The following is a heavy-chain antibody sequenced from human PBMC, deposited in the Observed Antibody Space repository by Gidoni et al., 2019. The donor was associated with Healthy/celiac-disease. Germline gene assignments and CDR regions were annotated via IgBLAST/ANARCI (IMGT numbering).Heavy chain of an antibody. CDR3: TMPGYGYGWYYFDY. V-gene: IGHV3-49*05. Sequence: EVQLVESGGGLVKPGRSLRLSCTASGFTFGDFAMSCFRQAPGKGLGWVGFIRSKAYGGTTEYAASVKGRFTISRDDSKSIAYLQMNSLKTEDTAVYYCTMPGYGYGWYYFDYWGQGTLVTVSS. CDR1: GFTFGDFA. D-gene: IGHD5-18*01. J-gene: IGHJ4*02. CDR2: IRSKAYGGTT.